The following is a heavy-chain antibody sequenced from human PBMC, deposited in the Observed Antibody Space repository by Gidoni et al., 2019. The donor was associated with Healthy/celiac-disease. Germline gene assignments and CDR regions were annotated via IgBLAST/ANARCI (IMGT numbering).Heavy chain of an antibody. D-gene: IGHD6-13*01. CDR2: FDPEDGET. Sequence: QVQLVPSGAAVKKPGASVKVSCKVSGYTLTELSMHGVRQAPGEGLEWRGGFDPEDGETIYAQKFHGRVTMTEDTSTDTAYMELRSLRSEDTAVYYCATRYSSSWCFDYWGQGPLVTVSS. V-gene: IGHV1-24*01. CDR3: ATRYSSSWCFDY. CDR1: GYTLTELS. J-gene: IGHJ4*02.